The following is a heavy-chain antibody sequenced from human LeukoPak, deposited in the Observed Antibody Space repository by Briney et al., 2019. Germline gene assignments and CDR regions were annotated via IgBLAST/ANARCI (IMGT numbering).Heavy chain of an antibody. CDR2: IYYSGGT. D-gene: IGHD6-19*01. V-gene: IGHV4-39*01. Sequence: PSETLSLTCTVSGGSISSDSYYWAWIRQPPGKGLEWIASIYYSGGTYYNSSLKSRVTIFVDTSKNQFSLKLSSVTAADTAVYFCARLGPGYGTGWSRYFFDYWGQGTLVTVSS. CDR3: ARLGPGYGTGWSRYFFDY. CDR1: GGSISSDSYY. J-gene: IGHJ4*02.